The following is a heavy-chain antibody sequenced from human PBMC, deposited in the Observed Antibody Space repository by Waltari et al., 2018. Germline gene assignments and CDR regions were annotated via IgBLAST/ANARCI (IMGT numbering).Heavy chain of an antibody. Sequence: QVQLVESGGGVVQPGRSLRLSCAASGFTFSSYAMHWVRQAPGKGCGSVSLMWFDGTSKYYADSVKGRFTASRDNSKNTLYLQMDSLRAEDTAVYYCGRDFFGSVDYWGQGTLVTVSS. CDR2: MWFDGTSK. V-gene: IGHV3-33*01. CDR3: GRDFFGSVDY. D-gene: IGHD3-3*01. CDR1: GFTFSSYA. J-gene: IGHJ4*02.